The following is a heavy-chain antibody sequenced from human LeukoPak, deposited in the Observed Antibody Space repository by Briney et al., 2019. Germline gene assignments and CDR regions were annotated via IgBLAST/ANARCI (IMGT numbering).Heavy chain of an antibody. CDR2: ISSGGGSI. V-gene: IGHV3-23*01. Sequence: GGSLRLSCAASEFTFSNYAMNWVRQAPGKRPEWVSCISSGGGSIYYADSVKGRFTISRYNSKNTLYLQMNSLRAEDTAVYYCASSPLAARPKLDYWGQGSLVTVSS. CDR3: ASSPLAARPKLDY. CDR1: EFTFSNYA. D-gene: IGHD6-6*01. J-gene: IGHJ4*02.